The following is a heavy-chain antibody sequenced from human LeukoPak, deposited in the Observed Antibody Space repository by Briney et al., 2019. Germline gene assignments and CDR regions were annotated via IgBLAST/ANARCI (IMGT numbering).Heavy chain of an antibody. CDR2: IYSTGIT. Sequence: GGSLRLSCAASGFNVSAKSISWVPQTPEKGLEWVSVIYSTGITAYADSVKGRFSISRDNSKNILALQMNSLRVEDTVVYYCARSPHALWFGGGAFDYWGKGTLVTVSS. D-gene: IGHD3-10*01. V-gene: IGHV3-53*01. CDR1: GFNVSAKS. CDR3: ARSPHALWFGGGAFDY. J-gene: IGHJ4*02.